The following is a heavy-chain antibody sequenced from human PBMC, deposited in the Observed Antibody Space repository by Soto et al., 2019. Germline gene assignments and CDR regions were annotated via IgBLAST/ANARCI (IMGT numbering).Heavy chain of an antibody. D-gene: IGHD3-22*01. V-gene: IGHV3-30-3*01. J-gene: IGHJ3*02. Sequence: QVQLVESGGGVVQPGRSLRLSCAASGFTFSSYAMHWVRQAPGKGLEWVAVISYDGSNKYYADSVKGRFTISRDNSKNTLYLQMNSLRAEDTAVYYCARALGDYYDSSGYYWADAFDIWGQGTMVTVSS. CDR1: GFTFSSYA. CDR3: ARALGDYYDSSGYYWADAFDI. CDR2: ISYDGSNK.